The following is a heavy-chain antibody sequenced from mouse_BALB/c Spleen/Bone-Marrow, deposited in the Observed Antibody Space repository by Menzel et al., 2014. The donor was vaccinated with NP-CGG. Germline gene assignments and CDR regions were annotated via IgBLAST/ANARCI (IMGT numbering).Heavy chain of an antibody. J-gene: IGHJ3*01. CDR3: ARYPYYDYDGFAY. CDR1: GHTFTSYW. V-gene: IGHV1-7*01. CDR2: INPSTGYT. Sequence: VQLQQSGAELAKPGASVKMSCKASGHTFTSYWMHWVKQRPGQGLEWIGYINPSTGYTEYNQKFKDKATLTADKSSSTAYMQLSSLTFEDSAVHYCARYPYYDYDGFAYWGQGTLVTVSA. D-gene: IGHD2-4*01.